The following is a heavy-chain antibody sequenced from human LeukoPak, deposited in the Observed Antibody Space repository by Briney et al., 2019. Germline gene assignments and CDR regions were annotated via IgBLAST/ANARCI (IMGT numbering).Heavy chain of an antibody. CDR1: GFTFSIYA. D-gene: IGHD3-9*01. Sequence: GGSLRLSCAASGFTFSIYAMSWVRQAPGKGLQWVSSITSSGDGTYYADSVKGRFTISRDNSKNTLYLQMNSLRAEDTAVYYCAKVVYDILTGGHYYYYYMDVWGKGTTVTVSS. V-gene: IGHV3-23*01. CDR3: AKVVYDILTGGHYYYYYMDV. J-gene: IGHJ6*03. CDR2: ITSSGDGT.